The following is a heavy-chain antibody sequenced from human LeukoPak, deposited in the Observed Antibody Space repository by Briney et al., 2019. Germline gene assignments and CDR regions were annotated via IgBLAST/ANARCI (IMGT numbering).Heavy chain of an antibody. Sequence: SETLSLTCTVSGGSISSDRFYWTWVRQPAGKGLEWIGRIKSSNTNYNPSLKSRVSISLDTSTNQFSLQLSSLTAADTAVYYCARVPDWTYVPDYWGQGTLVTVSS. V-gene: IGHV4-61*02. CDR3: ARVPDWTYVPDY. CDR1: GGSISSDRFY. D-gene: IGHD3-16*01. CDR2: IKSSNT. J-gene: IGHJ4*02.